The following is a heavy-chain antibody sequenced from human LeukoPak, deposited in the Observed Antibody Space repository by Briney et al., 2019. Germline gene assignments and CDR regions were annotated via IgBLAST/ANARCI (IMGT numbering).Heavy chain of an antibody. V-gene: IGHV4-61*02. CDR2: IYTSGST. D-gene: IGHD6-13*01. CDR3: ATGVLSSALAAGAFDI. Sequence: KPSETLSLTCTVSGGSISSGSYYWSWIRQPAGKGLEWIGRIYTSGSTNYNPSLKSRVTISVDTSKNQFSLKLSSVTAADTAVYYCATGVLSSALAAGAFDIWGQGTMVTVSS. J-gene: IGHJ3*02. CDR1: GGSISSGSYY.